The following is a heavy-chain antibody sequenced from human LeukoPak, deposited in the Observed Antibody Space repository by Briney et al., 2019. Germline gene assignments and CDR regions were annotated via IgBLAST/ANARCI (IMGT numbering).Heavy chain of an antibody. D-gene: IGHD3-16*01. CDR3: ASYVLGDAFDI. CDR1: GFTFSSYG. J-gene: IGHJ3*02. CDR2: IWYDGSNK. Sequence: GGSLRLSCAASGFTFSSYGMHWVRQAPGRGLEWVAVIWYDGSNKYYADSVKGRFTISRDNSKNTLYLQMNSLRAEDTAVYYCASYVLGDAFDIWGQGTMVTVSS. V-gene: IGHV3-33*01.